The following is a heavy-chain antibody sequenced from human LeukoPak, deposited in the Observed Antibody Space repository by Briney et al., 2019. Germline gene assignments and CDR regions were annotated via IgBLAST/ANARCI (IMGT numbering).Heavy chain of an antibody. CDR2: ISGSGTTI. CDR3: ARIVVIPAASDL. Sequence: GGALRLSCAASGFTFSSYEMNWVRQAPGKGLEWLSYISGSGTTIYFADSLKGRFTISRDNAKNSLYLQMNSLRAEDTAVYYCARIVVIPAASDLWGQGTLVTVCS. V-gene: IGHV3-48*03. J-gene: IGHJ4*02. D-gene: IGHD2-2*01. CDR1: GFTFSSYE.